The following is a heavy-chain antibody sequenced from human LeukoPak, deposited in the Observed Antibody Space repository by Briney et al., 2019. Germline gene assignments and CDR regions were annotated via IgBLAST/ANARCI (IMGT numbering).Heavy chain of an antibody. CDR1: GSTFSSYS. J-gene: IGHJ4*02. Sequence: GGSLRLSCAASGSTFSSYSMNWVRQAPGKGLEWVSYISSSSSTIYYADSVKGRFTISRDNSKNTLYLQMNSLRAEDTAVYYCAKDNGYSGYGTVDYWGQGTLVTVSS. CDR2: ISSSSSTI. CDR3: AKDNGYSGYGTVDY. D-gene: IGHD5-12*01. V-gene: IGHV3-48*01.